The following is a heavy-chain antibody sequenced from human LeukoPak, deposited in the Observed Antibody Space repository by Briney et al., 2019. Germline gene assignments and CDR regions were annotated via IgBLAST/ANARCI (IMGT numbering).Heavy chain of an antibody. CDR2: FINRRNSNI. J-gene: IGHJ4*02. Sequence: PGGALRLSCAASGFTLSRFXMNWVRQAPGKGLXXVSYFINRRNSNIFYADSVKGRFTISRDNAQNSLHLQMTSLRAEDTAIYYCVRDPLGGHFDYWGQGTLVTVS. V-gene: IGHV3-21*01. CDR3: VRDPLGGHFDY. CDR1: GFTLSRFX.